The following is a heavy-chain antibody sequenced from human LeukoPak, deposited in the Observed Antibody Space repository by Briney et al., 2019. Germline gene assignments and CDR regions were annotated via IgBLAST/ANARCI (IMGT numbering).Heavy chain of an antibody. J-gene: IGHJ4*02. Sequence: KPSETLSLTCTVSGGSIRNYYWSWFRQPPGKGLEWIGYIYYSGSTNYSPSLKSRVTIPVDKSKNQFSLQLTSVTAADTAVYYCANNYGAGGYDYWGQGTRVTVSS. D-gene: IGHD3-10*01. CDR3: ANNYGAGGYDY. CDR1: GGSIRNYY. CDR2: IYYSGST. V-gene: IGHV4-59*12.